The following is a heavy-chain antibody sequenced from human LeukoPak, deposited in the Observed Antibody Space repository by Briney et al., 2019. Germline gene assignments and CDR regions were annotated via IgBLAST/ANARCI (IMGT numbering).Heavy chain of an antibody. D-gene: IGHD3-10*01. CDR1: GGTFSSYA. Sequence: SVKVSCKASGGTFSSYAISWVRQAPGQGLEWMGRIITILGIANYAQKFQGRVTITADKSTSTAYMELSSLRSEDTAVYYCARDGVGTMVRGVRDWGQGTLVTVSS. CDR2: IITILGIA. J-gene: IGHJ4*02. V-gene: IGHV1-69*04. CDR3: ARDGVGTMVRGVRD.